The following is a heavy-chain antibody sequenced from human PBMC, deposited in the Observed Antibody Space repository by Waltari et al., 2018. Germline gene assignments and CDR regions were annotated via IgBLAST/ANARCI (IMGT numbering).Heavy chain of an antibody. CDR3: ARDPRGYYGSGSYYKPLDYYYGMDV. D-gene: IGHD3-10*01. CDR1: GGTFSSYA. Sequence: QVQLVQSGAEVKKPGSSVKVSCKASGGTFSSYAISWVRQAPGQGLEWMGRIIPIFGTANYAQKFQGRVTITADKSTSTAYMELSSLRSEDTAVYYCARDPRGYYGSGSYYKPLDYYYGMDVWGQGP. V-gene: IGHV1-69*08. J-gene: IGHJ6*02. CDR2: IIPIFGTA.